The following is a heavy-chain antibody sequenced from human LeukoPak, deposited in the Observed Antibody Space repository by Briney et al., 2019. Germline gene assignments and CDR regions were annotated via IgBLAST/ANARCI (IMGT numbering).Heavy chain of an antibody. CDR3: ARFSINYYGYNFDY. CDR2: IYYSGST. J-gene: IGHJ4*02. D-gene: IGHD3-10*01. V-gene: IGHV4-59*12. CDR1: GGSISSYY. Sequence: SETLSLTCTVSGGSISSYYWSWIRQPPGKGLEWIGYIYYSGSTKYNPSLKSRVTISVDTSKNQFSLKLSSVTAADTAVYYCARFSINYYGYNFDYWGQGTLVTVSS.